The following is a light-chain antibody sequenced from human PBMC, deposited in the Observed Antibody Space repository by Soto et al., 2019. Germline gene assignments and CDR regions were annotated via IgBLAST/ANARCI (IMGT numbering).Light chain of an antibody. V-gene: IGKV1-5*03. Sequence: DIQMTQSPSTLSASVGDRVTITCRASQSISDSLAWSQQKPGKAQKLLIYEASSLKSGVPSRFSGSRSGTEYTLTISSLQPDDFATYHCQQYNGYWTFGQGTKVDIK. CDR3: QQYNGYWT. CDR1: QSISDS. CDR2: EAS. J-gene: IGKJ1*01.